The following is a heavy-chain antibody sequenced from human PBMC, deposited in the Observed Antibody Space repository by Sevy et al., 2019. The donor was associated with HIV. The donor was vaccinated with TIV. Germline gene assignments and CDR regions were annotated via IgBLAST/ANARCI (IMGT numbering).Heavy chain of an antibody. CDR2: INPNSGGT. CDR1: GYTFTGYY. Sequence: ASVKVSCKASGYTFTGYYMHWVRQAPGQGLEWMGWINPNSGGTNYAQKFQGRVTRTRDTSISTAYMELSRLRSDDTAVYYCARDDAGYSGLFDPWGQGTLVTVSS. J-gene: IGHJ5*02. D-gene: IGHD5-12*01. CDR3: ARDDAGYSGLFDP. V-gene: IGHV1-2*02.